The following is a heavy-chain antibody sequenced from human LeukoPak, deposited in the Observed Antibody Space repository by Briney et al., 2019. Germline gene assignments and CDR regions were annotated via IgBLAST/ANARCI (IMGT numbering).Heavy chain of an antibody. Sequence: ASVKVSCKASGYTFTGYYMHWVRQAPGQGLEWMGWINPNSGGTNCRVTMTRDTSISTAYMELSRLRSDDTAVYYCARGNYYGSGSYYNNPADWFDPWGQGTLVTVSS. CDR2: INPNSGGT. CDR1: GYTFTGYY. CDR3: ARGNYYGSGSYYNNPADWFDP. D-gene: IGHD3-10*01. V-gene: IGHV1-2*02. J-gene: IGHJ5*02.